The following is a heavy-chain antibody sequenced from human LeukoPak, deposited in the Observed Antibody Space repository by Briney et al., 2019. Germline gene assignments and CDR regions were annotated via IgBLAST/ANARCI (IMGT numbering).Heavy chain of an antibody. CDR1: GYSFINYG. D-gene: IGHD5-12*01. V-gene: IGHV1-18*04. Sequence: ASVKVSCTASGYSFINYGFTWVRQGPGQGLEWMGWISGYNGNTNYLQRFQGRVTMTTDTSTNTVYMELRSLSSDDTAVYYCARVSTNSRVGGYDPQWYFDLWGRGTLVTVSS. CDR2: ISGYNGNT. CDR3: ARVSTNSRVGGYDPQWYFDL. J-gene: IGHJ2*01.